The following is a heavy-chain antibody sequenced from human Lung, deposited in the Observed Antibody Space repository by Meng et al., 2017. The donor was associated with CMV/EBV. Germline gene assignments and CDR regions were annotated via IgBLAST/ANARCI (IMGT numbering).Heavy chain of an antibody. J-gene: IGHJ4*02. CDR2: LYPDGST. V-gene: IGHV4-4*07. Sequence: QGQRQESGPRLVKPSEPLSVTCIVSSDSITNYFWSWVRQPAGKGLEWIGRLYPDGSTDYNPSLSSRLTLSLDTSKIRFSLKLRSVTAADTAIYYCARTPVRFCNTHMCYAFDYWGQGALVTVSS. D-gene: IGHD2-2*01. CDR3: ARTPVRFCNTHMCYAFDY. CDR1: SDSITNYF.